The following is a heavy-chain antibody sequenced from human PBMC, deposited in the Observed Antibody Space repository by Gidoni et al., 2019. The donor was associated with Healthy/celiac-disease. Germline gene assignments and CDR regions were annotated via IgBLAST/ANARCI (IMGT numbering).Heavy chain of an antibody. CDR1: GFSLSTSGVG. CDR2: IYWNDDK. D-gene: IGHD2-8*01. CDR3: APVYAMGWFDP. Sequence: QITLKESGPTLVKPTQTLTLTCTFSGFSLSTSGVGVGWIRQPPGKALEWLALIYWNDDKRYSPPLKSRLTITKDTSKNQVVLTMTNMDPVDTATYYCAPVYAMGWFDPWGQGTLVTVSS. V-gene: IGHV2-5*01. J-gene: IGHJ5*02.